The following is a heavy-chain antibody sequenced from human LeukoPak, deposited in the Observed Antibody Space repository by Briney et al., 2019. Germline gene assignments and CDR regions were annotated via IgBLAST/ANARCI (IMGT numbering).Heavy chain of an antibody. CDR1: GFTFSRYG. Sequence: GRSLRLSCAASGFTFSRYGMHWVRQASGKGLEWVALISYDGSNKYYADSVKGRFTISRDNSKNTLYLQMNSLRPEDTAVYYCAKGDPYGSWSYPVDYWGQGTLVTVSS. J-gene: IGHJ4*02. CDR3: AKGDPYGSWSYPVDY. D-gene: IGHD3-10*01. V-gene: IGHV3-30*18. CDR2: ISYDGSNK.